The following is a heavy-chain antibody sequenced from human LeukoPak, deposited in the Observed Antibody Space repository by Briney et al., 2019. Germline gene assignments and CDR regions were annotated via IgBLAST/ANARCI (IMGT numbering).Heavy chain of an antibody. CDR3: AKDAPRSSGWVFLDY. J-gene: IGHJ4*02. V-gene: IGHV3-48*01. Sequence: GGSLRLSCAASGFNFNNYNVNWVRHAPGKGLERVSYITLSSSTTYYADSVKGRFTISRDNSKSALFLQMNSLRAEDTAVYYCAKDAPRSSGWVFLDYWGQGTLVTVSS. D-gene: IGHD6-19*01. CDR2: ITLSSSTT. CDR1: GFNFNNYN.